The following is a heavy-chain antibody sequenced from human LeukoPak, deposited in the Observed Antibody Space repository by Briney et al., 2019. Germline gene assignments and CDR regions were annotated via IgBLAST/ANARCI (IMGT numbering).Heavy chain of an antibody. CDR2: ISAYNGNT. CDR3: AKTRSTVDRTTILGVVIISDFDGMDV. D-gene: IGHD3-3*01. J-gene: IGHJ6*02. Sequence: GASVKVSCKASGYTFTSYGISWVRQAPGQGLEWMGWISAYNGNTNYAQKLQGRVTMTTDTSTSTAYMELRSLRSDDTAVYYCAKTRSTVDRTTILGVVIISDFDGMDVWGQGTTVTVSS. CDR1: GYTFTSYG. V-gene: IGHV1-18*01.